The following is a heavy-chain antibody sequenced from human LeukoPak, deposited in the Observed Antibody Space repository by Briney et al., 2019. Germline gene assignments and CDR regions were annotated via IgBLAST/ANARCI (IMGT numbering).Heavy chain of an antibody. CDR1: GFTFSNYY. CDR3: TRDTDGSLDY. J-gene: IGHJ4*02. Sequence: GGSLRLSCAASGFTFSNYYMSWIRQAPGKGPEWVANIKQDGSTEHYVDSLKGRFTISRDNPKNSLYLQMNNLRADDTAVYYCTRDTDGSLDYWGQGILVTVAS. D-gene: IGHD1-26*01. V-gene: IGHV3-7*01. CDR2: IKQDGSTE.